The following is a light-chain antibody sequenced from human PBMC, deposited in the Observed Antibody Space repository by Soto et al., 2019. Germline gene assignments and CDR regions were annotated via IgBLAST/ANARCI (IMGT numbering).Light chain of an antibody. CDR3: QQYDSYPLA. Sequence: DIQMTQAPSTLPASVGHRVTITCRASQSISNWLAWYQQKPGKAPKYQIYKASNLQSGAPSRFSGSGSGTESPLPSGSLQPDDFATYYCQQYDSYPLASGGGTRVAIK. V-gene: IGKV1-5*03. CDR2: KAS. CDR1: QSISNW. J-gene: IGKJ4*01.